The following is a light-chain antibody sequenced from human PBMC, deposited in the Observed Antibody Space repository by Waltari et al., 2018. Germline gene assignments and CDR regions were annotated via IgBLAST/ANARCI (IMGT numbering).Light chain of an antibody. CDR2: QDS. V-gene: IGLV3-1*01. CDR3: QAWDSSTVV. CDR1: KLGDEC. Sequence: YELTATPARSVSPGQQGSTPVPGDKLGDECACWFQQQPGQSPVLVIYQDSKRPSGIPERFSGSNSGNTATLTISGTQAMDEADYYCQAWDSSTVVFGGGTKLTVL. J-gene: IGLJ2*01.